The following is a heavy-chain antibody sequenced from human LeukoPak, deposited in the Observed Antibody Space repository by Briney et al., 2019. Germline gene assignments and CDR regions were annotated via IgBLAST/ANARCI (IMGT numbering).Heavy chain of an antibody. CDR3: ARVSSGYSYGHFDY. Sequence: ASVKVSCKASGYTFTGYYMHWVRQAPGQGLEWMGWINPNSGGTNYAQKFQGRVTMTWDTSISTAYMELSRLRSDDTAVYYCARVSSGYSYGHFDYWGQGTLVTVSS. D-gene: IGHD5-18*01. CDR1: GYTFTGYY. V-gene: IGHV1-2*02. CDR2: INPNSGGT. J-gene: IGHJ4*02.